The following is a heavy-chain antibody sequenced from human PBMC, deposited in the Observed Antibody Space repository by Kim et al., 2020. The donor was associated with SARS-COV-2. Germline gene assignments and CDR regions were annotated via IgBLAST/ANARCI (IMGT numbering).Heavy chain of an antibody. Sequence: YNGSTNYNPSLKSRVTISVDTSKNQFSLKLSAVTAADAAVYYCARGIGGYWGQGTLVTVSS. CDR2: YNGST. CDR3: ARGIGGY. D-gene: IGHD3-3*01. J-gene: IGHJ4*02. V-gene: IGHV4-59*09.